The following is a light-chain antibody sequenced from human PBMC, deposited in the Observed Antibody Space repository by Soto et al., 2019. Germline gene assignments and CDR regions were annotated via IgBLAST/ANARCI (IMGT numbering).Light chain of an antibody. V-gene: IGKV3-20*01. Sequence: EIVLTQSPGTLSLSPGERATLSCRASQSVRDRYLAWYQQKPGQAPSLLIYDTSTRATGVPDRFSGSGSGTDFTLTISRLEPEDFAVYYCQQYGSSGTFGQGTKVDIK. CDR2: DTS. CDR1: QSVRDRY. J-gene: IGKJ1*01. CDR3: QQYGSSGT.